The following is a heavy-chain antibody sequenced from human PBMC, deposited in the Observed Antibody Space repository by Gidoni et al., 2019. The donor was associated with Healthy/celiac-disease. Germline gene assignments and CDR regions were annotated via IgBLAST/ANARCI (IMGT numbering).Heavy chain of an antibody. Sequence: QITLNASGPTLVKPTPTLTLTCTFSGFSLRTSGVGVGWIRQPPGKALEWLALTYWDDDKRYIPSLKSRRTITKDTSKNQVVLTMTNMEPVDTATYYCAHRASEPKQLARGGFDDWGQGTLVTVSS. CDR3: AHRASEPKQLARGGFDD. D-gene: IGHD6-13*01. CDR1: GFSLRTSGVG. V-gene: IGHV2-5*02. J-gene: IGHJ4*02. CDR2: TYWDDDK.